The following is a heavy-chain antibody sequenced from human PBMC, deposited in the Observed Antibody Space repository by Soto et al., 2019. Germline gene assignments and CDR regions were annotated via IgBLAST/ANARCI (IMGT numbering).Heavy chain of an antibody. J-gene: IGHJ4*02. Sequence: SETLSLTCTVSGGSISSGGYYWSWIRQHPGKGLEWIGYIYYSGSTYYNPSLKSRVTISVDTSKNQFSLKLSSVTAADTAVYYCARSAPLGYYRSPFDYWGQGTLVTVSS. D-gene: IGHD4-17*01. CDR3: ARSAPLGYYRSPFDY. CDR2: IYYSGST. CDR1: GGSISSGGYY. V-gene: IGHV4-31*03.